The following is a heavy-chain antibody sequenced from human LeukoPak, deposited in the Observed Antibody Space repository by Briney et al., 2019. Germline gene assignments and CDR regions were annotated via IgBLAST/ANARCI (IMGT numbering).Heavy chain of an antibody. Sequence: SDTLSLTCTVSGRSIRSYYWSWLRQPPGKGREGIGYIYYSGSTNYNPSVKSRATISVDTSKHEFSLKLSSVTAADTAVYYCARDKYNWLDPWGQGTLVTVSS. CDR1: GRSIRSYY. CDR2: IYYSGST. V-gene: IGHV4-59*01. CDR3: ARDKYNWLDP. J-gene: IGHJ5*02.